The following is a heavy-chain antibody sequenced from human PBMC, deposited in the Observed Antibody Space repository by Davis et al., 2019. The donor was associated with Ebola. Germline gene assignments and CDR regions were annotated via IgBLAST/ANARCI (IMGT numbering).Heavy chain of an antibody. Sequence: GGSLRLSCAASGFTFSDYAMNWVRQTPEKGLEWVAVISYDGSSKYYADSVKGRFTISRDNAKNALYLQMNSLRVEDTAVYYCARDWGNFDLWSGEGGMDVWGKGTTVTVSS. V-gene: IGHV3-30*03. CDR1: GFTFSDYA. J-gene: IGHJ6*04. D-gene: IGHD3-3*01. CDR2: ISYDGSSK. CDR3: ARDWGNFDLWSGEGGMDV.